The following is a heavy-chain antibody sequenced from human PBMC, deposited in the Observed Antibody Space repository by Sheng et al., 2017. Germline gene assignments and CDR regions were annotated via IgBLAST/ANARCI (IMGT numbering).Heavy chain of an antibody. CDR3: AREGSSTWYDY. D-gene: IGHD2-2*01. CDR2: IWYDGSNK. V-gene: IGHV3-33*01. J-gene: IGHJ4*02. Sequence: QVHLVESGGGVVQPGRSLRLSCAASGFTFSSYGMHWVRQAPGKGLEWVAAIWYDGSNKKYADSMKGRFTISRDNSKNTLYLQMNSLRDEDTAVYYCAREGSSTWYDYWGQGTLVTVSS. CDR1: GFTFSSYG.